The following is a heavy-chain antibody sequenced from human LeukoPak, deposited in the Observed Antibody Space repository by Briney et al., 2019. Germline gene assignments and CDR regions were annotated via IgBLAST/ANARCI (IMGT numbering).Heavy chain of an antibody. CDR1: GGSISSYY. CDR3: ARPGTGLGDAFDI. CDR2: IYYSGST. D-gene: IGHD3-16*01. Sequence: SETLSLTCTVSGGSISSYYWSWIRQPPGKGLEWIGYIYYSGSTNYNPSLKSRVTISVDTSKNQFSLKLSSVTAADTAVYYCARPGTGLGDAFDIWGRGTMVTVSS. V-gene: IGHV4-59*01. J-gene: IGHJ3*02.